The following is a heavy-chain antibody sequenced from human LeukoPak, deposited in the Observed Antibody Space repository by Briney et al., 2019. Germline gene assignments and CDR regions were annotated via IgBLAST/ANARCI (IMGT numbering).Heavy chain of an antibody. CDR3: ARDPHYYGSGSYIVPHFDY. J-gene: IGHJ4*02. CDR2: ISAYNGNT. Sequence: ASVKVSCKASGYTFTSYGISWVRQAPGQGLEWMGWISAYNGNTNYPQKVQGRVTMTTDTSTSTAYMELRSLRSDDTAVYYFARDPHYYGSGSYIVPHFDYWGQGTLVTVSS. CDR1: GYTFTSYG. V-gene: IGHV1-18*01. D-gene: IGHD3-10*01.